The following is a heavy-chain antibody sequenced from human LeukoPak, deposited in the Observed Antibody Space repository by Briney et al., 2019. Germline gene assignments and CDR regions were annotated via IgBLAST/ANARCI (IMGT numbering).Heavy chain of an antibody. CDR1: GGSFSGYY. CDR3: ARGALEGYCSGGSCPFFDY. V-gene: IGHV4-34*01. J-gene: IGHJ4*02. Sequence: NTSETLSLTCAVYGGSFSGYYWSWIRQPPGKGLEWIGEIYHSGSTNYNPSLKSRVTISVDTSKNQFSLKLSSVTAADTAVYYCARGALEGYCSGGSCPFFDYWGQGTLVTVSS. CDR2: IYHSGST. D-gene: IGHD2-15*01.